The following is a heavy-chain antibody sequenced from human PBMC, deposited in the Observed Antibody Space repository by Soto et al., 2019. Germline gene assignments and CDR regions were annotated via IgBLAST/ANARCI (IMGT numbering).Heavy chain of an antibody. V-gene: IGHV3-30-3*01. CDR3: ARDVLLWFGGNYYYYGMDV. CDR1: GFTFSSYA. D-gene: IGHD3-10*01. J-gene: IGHJ6*02. Sequence: PGGSLRLSCAASGFTFSSYAMHWVRQAPGKGLEWVAVISYDGSNKYYADSVKGRFTISRDNSKNTLYLQMNSLRAEDTAVYYCARDVLLWFGGNYYYYGMDVWGQGTTVTVSS. CDR2: ISYDGSNK.